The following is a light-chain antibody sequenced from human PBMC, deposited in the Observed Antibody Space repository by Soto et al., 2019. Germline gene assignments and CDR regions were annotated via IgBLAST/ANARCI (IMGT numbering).Light chain of an antibody. Sequence: DIVMTQSPDSLAVSLGERATINCKSSQSVLYSSNNKNYLAWYQQIPGQPPKLLIYWASTRESGVPDRFSGSGSGTDFTLTISSLQAEDVAVYYCQQYYSTPQLTFGGGTKVEIK. CDR3: QQYYSTPQLT. CDR1: QSVLYSSNNKNY. J-gene: IGKJ4*01. V-gene: IGKV4-1*01. CDR2: WAS.